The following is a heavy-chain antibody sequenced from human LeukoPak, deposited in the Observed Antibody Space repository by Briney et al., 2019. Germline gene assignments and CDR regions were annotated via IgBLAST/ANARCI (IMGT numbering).Heavy chain of an antibody. CDR1: GFTFSSYT. V-gene: IGHV3-23*01. CDR2: ISGSGGST. D-gene: IGHD5-12*01. CDR3: AKVGRWLQLGYFDY. Sequence: GGSLRLSCAASGFTFSSYTMSWVRQAPGKGLEWVSAISGSGGSTYYADSVKGRFTISRDNSKNTLYLQMNSLRAEDTAVYYCAKVGRWLQLGYFDYWGQGTLVTVSP. J-gene: IGHJ4*02.